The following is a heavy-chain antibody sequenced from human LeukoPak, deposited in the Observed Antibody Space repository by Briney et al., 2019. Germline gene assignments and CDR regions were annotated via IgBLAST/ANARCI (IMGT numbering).Heavy chain of an antibody. V-gene: IGHV4-34*01. CDR2: INHSGST. J-gene: IGHJ4*02. D-gene: IGHD3-22*01. CDR1: GGSFSGYY. Sequence: PSETLSLTCAVYGGSFSGYYWSWIRQPPGKGLEWIGEINHSGSTNYNPSLKSRVTISVDTSKNQFSLKLSSVTAADPAVYYCARGYYDSSGYYSALRLDYWGQGTLVTVSS. CDR3: ARGYYDSSGYYSALRLDY.